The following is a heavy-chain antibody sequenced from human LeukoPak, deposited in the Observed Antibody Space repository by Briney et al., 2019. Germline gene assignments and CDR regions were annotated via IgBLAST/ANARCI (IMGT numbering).Heavy chain of an antibody. D-gene: IGHD6-13*01. CDR3: AREGEAAAGFDY. Sequence: SETLSLTCTVSGGSISSGSYYWGWIRQPPGKGLEWIGYIYYSGSTNYNPSLKSRVTISVDTSKNQFSLKLSSVTAADTAVYYCAREGEAAAGFDYWGQGTLVTVSS. CDR1: GGSISSGSYY. V-gene: IGHV4-61*01. CDR2: IYYSGST. J-gene: IGHJ4*02.